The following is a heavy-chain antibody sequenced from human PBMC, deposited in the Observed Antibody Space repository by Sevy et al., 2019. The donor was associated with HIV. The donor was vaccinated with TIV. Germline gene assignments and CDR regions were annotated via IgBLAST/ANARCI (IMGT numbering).Heavy chain of an antibody. V-gene: IGHV3-7*01. CDR3: ARGPSGAAAGRFDS. CDR2: INQGGNQK. J-gene: IGHJ4*02. CDR1: GFTFSSYW. D-gene: IGHD6-13*01. Sequence: GGSLRLSCAASGFTFSSYWIDWVRQAPGEGLEWVANINQGGNQKHYMDSVKGRFTISRDNAENAVYLQMNSLRVGDTAVYYCARGPSGAAAGRFDSWGQGTLVTVSS.